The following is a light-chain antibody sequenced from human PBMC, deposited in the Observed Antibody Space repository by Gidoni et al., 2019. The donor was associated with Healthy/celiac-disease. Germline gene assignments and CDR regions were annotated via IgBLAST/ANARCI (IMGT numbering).Light chain of an antibody. Sequence: DIVMTQSPDSLAVSLGERATINCKSSQSVLYSSNNKNYLAWYQQKPGQPPKLLIYWASTRESGVPDRFSGSGSGTDFTLTICSLQAEDVAVYYCQQYYSTPHTFGPGTKVDIK. V-gene: IGKV4-1*01. J-gene: IGKJ3*01. CDR1: QSVLYSSNNKNY. CDR2: WAS. CDR3: QQYYSTPHT.